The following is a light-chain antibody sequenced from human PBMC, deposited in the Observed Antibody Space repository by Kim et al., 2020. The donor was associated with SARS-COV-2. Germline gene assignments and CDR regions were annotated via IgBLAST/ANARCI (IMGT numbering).Light chain of an antibody. CDR3: HQYNNWPLT. CDR1: QSVSSN. V-gene: IGKV3-15*01. J-gene: IGKJ4*01. CDR2: GAS. Sequence: EIVMTQSPATLSMSPGERATLSCRASQSVSSNLAWYQQKPGQAPRFLIYGASNRATGIPARFSVSGSGKQFTLTISGLQSEDFAVYYCHQYNNWPLTFGGRTKVDIK.